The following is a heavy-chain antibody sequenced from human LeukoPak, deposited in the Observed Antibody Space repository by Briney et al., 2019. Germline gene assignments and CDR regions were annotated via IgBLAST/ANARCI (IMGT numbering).Heavy chain of an antibody. D-gene: IGHD1-1*01. CDR1: GASINSSPYY. CDR2: IFTTGPG. Sequence: SETLSLTCTVSGASINSSPYYWTWIRQPAGKGLEWIGHIFTTGPGSYNPSLRSRFTISRDTSKNEFSLSLNSLTTADTAVYYCAGSWNAERSFDPWGQGTLVTVSS. V-gene: IGHV4-61*09. J-gene: IGHJ5*02. CDR3: AGSWNAERSFDP.